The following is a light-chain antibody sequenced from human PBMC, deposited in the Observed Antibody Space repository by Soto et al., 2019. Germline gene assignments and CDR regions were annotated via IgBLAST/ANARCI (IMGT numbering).Light chain of an antibody. CDR3: QHTYSTPYT. V-gene: IGKV1-39*01. CDR2: TSG. CDR1: QRITTY. J-gene: IGKJ2*01. Sequence: IHMTQSPSSLSASVGDRITVTCRASQRITTYVNWYQLKPGEAPKLLISTSGTLQRGVPSRFSGSGSGTDFTLTITRLQPADFATYFCQHTYSTPYTFGQGTKLEIK.